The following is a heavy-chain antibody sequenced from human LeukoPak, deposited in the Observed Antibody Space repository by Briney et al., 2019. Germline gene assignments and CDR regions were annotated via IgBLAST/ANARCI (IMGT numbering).Heavy chain of an antibody. CDR3: ARGDYVLRPPWHFDY. D-gene: IGHD4-17*01. CDR2: ISYDGSNK. V-gene: IGHV3-30-3*01. CDR1: GFTFSSYA. Sequence: GGSLRLSCAASGFTFSSYAMHWVRQAPGKGLEWVAVISYDGSNKYYADSVKGRFTISRDNSKNTLYLQMNSLRAEDTAVYYCARGDYVLRPPWHFDYWGQGTLVTVSS. J-gene: IGHJ4*02.